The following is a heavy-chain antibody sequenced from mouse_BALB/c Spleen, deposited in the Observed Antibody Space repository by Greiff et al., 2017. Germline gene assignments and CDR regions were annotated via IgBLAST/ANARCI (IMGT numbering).Heavy chain of an antibody. CDR2: ISSGSSTI. V-gene: IGHV5-17*02. CDR1: GFTFSSFG. CDR3: STGPAWFAY. J-gene: IGHJ3*01. Sequence: EVQRVESGGGLVQPGGSRKLSCAASGFTFSSFGMHWVRQAPEKGLEWVAYISSGSSTIYYADTVKGRFTISRDNPKNTLFLQMTSLRSEDTAMYYCSTGPAWFAYWGQGTLVTVSA.